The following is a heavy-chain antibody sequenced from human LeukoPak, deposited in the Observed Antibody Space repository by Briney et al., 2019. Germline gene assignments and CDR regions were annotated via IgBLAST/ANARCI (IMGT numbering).Heavy chain of an antibody. D-gene: IGHD3-3*01. CDR3: ARVFWEKDGFIGAFDI. Sequence: GRCLRLSCAASGXTVSGNYMSWVRHAPGKGLESVSIFYSGDSTYYADSVKGRFTISRDNSKNTLYLQMNSQRAEDTAVYYCARVFWEKDGFIGAFDIWGQGTMVTVSS. CDR1: GXTVSGNY. J-gene: IGHJ3*02. V-gene: IGHV3-66*01. CDR2: FYSGDST.